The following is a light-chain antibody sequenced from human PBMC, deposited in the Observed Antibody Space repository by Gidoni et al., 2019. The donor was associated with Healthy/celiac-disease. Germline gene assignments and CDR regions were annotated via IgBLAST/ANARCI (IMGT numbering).Light chain of an antibody. CDR2: WAS. CDR3: QQYYSTPRWT. V-gene: IGKV4-1*01. Sequence: DIVMTQSPDSLAVSLGERATINCKSSQSVLYSSNNTNYLAWYQQKPGQPPKLLIYWASTRESVVPGRFSGSGSGTDFTLTISSLQAEDVAVYYCQQYYSTPRWTFGQGTKVEIK. J-gene: IGKJ1*01. CDR1: QSVLYSSNNTNY.